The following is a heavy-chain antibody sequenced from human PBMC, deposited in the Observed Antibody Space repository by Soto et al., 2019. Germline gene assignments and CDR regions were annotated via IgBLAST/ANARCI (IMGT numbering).Heavy chain of an antibody. CDR3: ARDWTGPPSPPYDVWSCSNCFDT. J-gene: IGHJ5*02. V-gene: IGHV1-18*01. Sequence: ASVKVSCKASGYTFTSYGISWVRQAPGQGLEWMGWISAYNGNTNYAQKLQGRVTMTTDTSTSTAYMELRSLRSDDTAVYYCARDWTGPPSPPYDVWSCSNCFDTWGQGTLVTVSS. CDR1: GYTFTSYG. CDR2: ISAYNGNT. D-gene: IGHD3-3*01.